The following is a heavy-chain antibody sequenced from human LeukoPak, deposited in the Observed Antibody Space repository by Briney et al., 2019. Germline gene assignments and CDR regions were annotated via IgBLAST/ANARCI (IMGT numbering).Heavy chain of an antibody. D-gene: IGHD2-2*01. CDR2: INQDESKK. V-gene: IGHV3-7*01. CDR1: GFTFSNDW. Sequence: PGGSLRLSCAASGFTFSNDWMCRVRQAPGKGLEWVANINQDESKKYYADSVKGRFTISRDNAKNSLYLQMSSLTAEGTAIYYCARDHAYRADYWGQGTLVTVSS. J-gene: IGHJ4*02. CDR3: ARDHAYRADY.